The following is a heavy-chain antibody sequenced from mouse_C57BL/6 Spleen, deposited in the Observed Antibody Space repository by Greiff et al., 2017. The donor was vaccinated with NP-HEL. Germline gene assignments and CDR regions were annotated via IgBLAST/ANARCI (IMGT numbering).Heavy chain of an antibody. CDR1: GYTFTSYW. CDR3: ASPTTAEAMDY. CDR2: IHPNSGST. D-gene: IGHD1-2*01. Sequence: QVQLQQPGAELVKPGASVKLSCKASGYTFTSYWMHWVKQRPGQGLEWIGMIHPNSGSTNYNEKFKSKATLTVDKSSSTAYMQLSSLTSEDSAVYYCASPTTAEAMDYWGQGTSVTVSS. V-gene: IGHV1-64*01. J-gene: IGHJ4*01.